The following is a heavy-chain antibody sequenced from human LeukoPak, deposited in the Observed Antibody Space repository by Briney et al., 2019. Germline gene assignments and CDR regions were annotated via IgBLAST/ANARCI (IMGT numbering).Heavy chain of an antibody. J-gene: IGHJ4*02. CDR2: IYPRDGST. Sequence: GASVKVSCKASGGTFSSYAISWVRQAPGQGLEWMGMIYPRDGSTSYARKFQGRVTVTRDTSTSTVHMELSGLRSEDTAVYYCARDQEGFDYWGQGTLVTVSS. CDR3: ARDQEGFDY. V-gene: IGHV1-46*01. CDR1: GGTFSSYA.